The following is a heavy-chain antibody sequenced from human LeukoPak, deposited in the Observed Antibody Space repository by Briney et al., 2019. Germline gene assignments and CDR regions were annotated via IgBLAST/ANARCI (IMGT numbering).Heavy chain of an antibody. D-gene: IGHD2/OR15-2a*01. V-gene: IGHV3-23*01. CDR1: GFTFSSYS. J-gene: IGHJ6*03. CDR2: ISGSGGST. Sequence: GGSLRLSCAASGFTFSSYSMNWVRQAPGKGLERVSAISGSGGSTYYADSVKGRFTISRDNSKNTLYLQMNSLRAEDTAVYYCAKDSNYFYYYYYMDVWGKGTTVTVSS. CDR3: AKDSNYFYYYYYMDV.